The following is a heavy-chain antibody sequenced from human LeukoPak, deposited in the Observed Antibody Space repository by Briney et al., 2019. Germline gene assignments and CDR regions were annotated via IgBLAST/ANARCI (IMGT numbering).Heavy chain of an antibody. D-gene: IGHD3-9*01. Sequence: PSETLSLTCTVSGYSVSSGYYWGWIRQPPGKGLEWIGSIYHSGSTYYNPSLKSRVTISVDTSKNQFSLKLSSVTAADTAVYYCARRDYDILTGYLYYFDYWGQGTLVTVSS. J-gene: IGHJ4*02. CDR3: ARRDYDILTGYLYYFDY. CDR1: GYSVSSGYY. V-gene: IGHV4-38-2*02. CDR2: IYHSGST.